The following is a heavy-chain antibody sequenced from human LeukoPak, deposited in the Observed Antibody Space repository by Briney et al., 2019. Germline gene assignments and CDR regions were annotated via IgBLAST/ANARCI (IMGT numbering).Heavy chain of an antibody. J-gene: IGHJ6*02. CDR2: IKSKTDGGTT. Sequence: GGSLRLSCAASGFTFSNAWMSWVRQAPGKGLEWVGRIKSKTDGGTTDYAAPVKGRFTISRDDSKNTLYLQMNSLRGEDTAVYYCARDPYCSGGICYPAPYYGMDVWGQGTTVTVSS. V-gene: IGHV3-15*01. CDR3: ARDPYCSGGICYPAPYYGMDV. CDR1: GFTFSNAW. D-gene: IGHD2-15*01.